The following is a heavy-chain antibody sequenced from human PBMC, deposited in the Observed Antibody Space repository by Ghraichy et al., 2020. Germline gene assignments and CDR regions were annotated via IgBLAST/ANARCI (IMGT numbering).Heavy chain of an antibody. Sequence: LTCAASGFTVSSNYMSWVRQAPGKGLEWVSVIYSGGSTYYADSVKGRFTISRDNSKNTLYLQMNSLRAEDTAVYYCARGNYYYYGMDVWGQGTTVTVSS. CDR3: ARGNYYYYGMDV. CDR2: IYSGGST. CDR1: GFTVSSNY. V-gene: IGHV3-53*01. J-gene: IGHJ6*02.